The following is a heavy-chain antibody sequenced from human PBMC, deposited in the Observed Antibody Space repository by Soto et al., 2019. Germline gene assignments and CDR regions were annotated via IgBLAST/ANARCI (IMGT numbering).Heavy chain of an antibody. D-gene: IGHD3-10*01. CDR1: GFTFDDYG. J-gene: IGHJ4*02. CDR2: INWNGGST. CDR3: ARDGVLVRGVIFDY. V-gene: IGHV3-20*01. Sequence: GGSLRLSCAASGFTFDDYGMSWVRQAPGKGLEWVSGINWNGGSTGYADSVKGRFTISRDNAKNSLYLQMNSLRAEDTALYHCARDGVLVRGVIFDYWGQGTLVTVSS.